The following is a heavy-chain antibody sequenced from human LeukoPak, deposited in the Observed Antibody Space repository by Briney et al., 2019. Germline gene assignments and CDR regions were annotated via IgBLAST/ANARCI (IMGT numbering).Heavy chain of an antibody. J-gene: IGHJ3*02. CDR3: ARSPGNAFDI. CDR2: IYYSGST. V-gene: IGHV4-30-4*08. Sequence: PSETLSLTCTVSGGSISSGGYYWSWIRQHPGKGLEWIGYIYYSGSTYYNPSLKSRVTISVDTSKNQFSLKPSSVTAADTAVYYCARSPGNAFDIWGQGTMVTVSS. CDR1: GGSISSGGYY.